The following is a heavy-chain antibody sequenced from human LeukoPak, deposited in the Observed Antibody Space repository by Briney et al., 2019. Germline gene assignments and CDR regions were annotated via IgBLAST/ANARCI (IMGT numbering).Heavy chain of an antibody. CDR2: ISYDGSNK. CDR3: ARGANYYDSSAVFY. Sequence: PGRSLRLSCVASGVAFGSYAMHWVRQAPGKGLVWVAVISYDGSNKYYADSVKGRFTISRDNSKNTLYLQMNSLRAEDTAVYYCARGANYYDSSAVFYWGQGTLVTVSS. D-gene: IGHD3-22*01. CDR1: GVAFGSYA. V-gene: IGHV3-30*01. J-gene: IGHJ4*02.